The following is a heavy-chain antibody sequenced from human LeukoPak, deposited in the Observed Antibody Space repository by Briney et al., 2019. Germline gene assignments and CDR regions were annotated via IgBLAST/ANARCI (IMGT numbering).Heavy chain of an antibody. D-gene: IGHD5-12*01. CDR1: GGSISSYS. J-gene: IGHJ5*02. V-gene: IGHV4-59*01. Sequence: PSETLSLTCSVSGGSISSYSWSWIRQPSGKGREWMGYVYYSGSTNYNPSLNSRITISVSTSTNQFSLKLSSVTAADTAVYYCASAAIARTSSWFDPWGQGTLVTVSS. CDR3: ASAAIARTSSWFDP. CDR2: VYYSGST.